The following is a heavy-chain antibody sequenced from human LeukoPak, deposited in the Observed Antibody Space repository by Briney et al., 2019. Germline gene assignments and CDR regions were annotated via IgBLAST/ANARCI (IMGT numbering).Heavy chain of an antibody. CDR3: ARVTMVRGVISPGGVDDC. CDR2: INPNSGGT. CDR1: GYTFTCYY. D-gene: IGHD3-10*01. J-gene: IGHJ4*02. V-gene: IGHV1-2*06. Sequence: GASVKVSCKASGYTFTCYYMHWVRQAPGQGLEWMGRINPNSGGTNYAQKFQGRVTMTRDTSISTAYMELSRLRSDDMAVYYCARVTMVRGVISPGGVDDCCGQGTLVTVSS.